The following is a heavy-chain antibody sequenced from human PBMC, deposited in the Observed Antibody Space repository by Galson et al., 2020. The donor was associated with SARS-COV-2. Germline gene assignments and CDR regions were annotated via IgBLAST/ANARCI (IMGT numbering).Heavy chain of an antibody. V-gene: IGHV4-59*01. CDR3: AREAYCSSTSCYPYYYYYMDV. J-gene: IGHJ6*03. CDR2: IYYSGST. D-gene: IGHD2-2*01. CDR1: GGSISSYY. Sequence: SETLSLTCTVSGGSISSYYWRWIRQPPGKGLEWIGYIYYSGSTNYNHSLKSRVTISVDTSKNQFSLKLSSVTAADTAVYYCAREAYCSSTSCYPYYYYYMDVWGKGTTVTVSS.